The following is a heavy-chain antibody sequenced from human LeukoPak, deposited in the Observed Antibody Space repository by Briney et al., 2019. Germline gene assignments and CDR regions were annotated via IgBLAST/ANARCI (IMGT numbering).Heavy chain of an antibody. CDR2: ITAIFRTT. CDR1: GYTFTSYG. Sequence: GASVKVSCKASGYTFTSYGISWVRQAPGQGLEWMGGITAIFRTTNYAQKFQGRVTITADESMSTVYMELSSLRSEDTAVYYCARHSGYHSTMYLDYWGQGTLVTVSS. CDR3: ARHSGYHSTMYLDY. J-gene: IGHJ4*02. D-gene: IGHD3-22*01. V-gene: IGHV1-69*13.